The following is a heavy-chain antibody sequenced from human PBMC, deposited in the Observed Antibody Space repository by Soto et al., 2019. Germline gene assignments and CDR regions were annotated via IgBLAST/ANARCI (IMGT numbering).Heavy chain of an antibody. V-gene: IGHV4-31*03. Sequence: QVQLQESGPGLVKPSQTLSLSCTVSGGSISTRDYFWGWVRQPPGKGLEWIGYIFYSGSTYYNPSLQSRLTISVDTSKNQFSLRLASVTAADTAVYYCARASTMTSTWRGLDVWGQGTTVTVSS. CDR2: IFYSGST. J-gene: IGHJ6*02. CDR3: ARASTMTSTWRGLDV. CDR1: GGSISTRDYF. D-gene: IGHD5-12*01.